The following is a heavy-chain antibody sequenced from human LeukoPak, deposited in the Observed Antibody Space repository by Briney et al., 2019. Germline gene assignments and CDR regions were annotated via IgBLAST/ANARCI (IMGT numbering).Heavy chain of an antibody. V-gene: IGHV1-18*01. Sequence: ASVKVSCKASGYTFTSYGISWVRQAPGQGLEWMGWISAYNGNTNYAQKLQGRVTMTRDTSTSTVYMELSSLRSEDTAVYWCARSSSTYFDYWGQGTLVTVSS. D-gene: IGHD2-2*01. J-gene: IGHJ4*02. CDR3: ARSSSTYFDY. CDR2: ISAYNGNT. CDR1: GYTFTSYG.